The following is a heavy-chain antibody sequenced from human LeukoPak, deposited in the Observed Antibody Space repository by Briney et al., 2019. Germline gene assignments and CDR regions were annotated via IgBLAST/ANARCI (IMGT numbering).Heavy chain of an antibody. J-gene: IGHJ6*03. CDR1: GFTFSNAW. CDR3: TTESALLLWFGELRYYMDV. CDR2: IKSKTDGGTT. Sequence: GGSLRLSCAASGFTFSNAWMSWVRQAPGKGLEWVGRIKSKTDGGTTDYAAPVKGRFTISRDDSKNTLYLQMNSLKTEDTAVYYCTTESALLLWFGELRYYMDVWGKGTTVTVSS. D-gene: IGHD3-10*01. V-gene: IGHV3-15*01.